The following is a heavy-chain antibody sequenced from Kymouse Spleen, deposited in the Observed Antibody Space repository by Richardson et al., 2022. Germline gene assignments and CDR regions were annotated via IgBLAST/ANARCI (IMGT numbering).Heavy chain of an antibody. CDR2: INHSGST. J-gene: IGHJ4*02. D-gene: IGHD7-27*02. Sequence: QVQLQQWGAGLLKPSETLSLTCAVYGGSFSGYYWSWIRQPPGKGLEWIGEINHSGSTNYNPSLKSRVTISVDTSKNQFSLKLSSVTAADTAVYYCARGPNWAFDYWGQGTLVTVSS. V-gene: IGHV4-34*01. CDR1: GGSFSGYY. CDR3: ARGPNWAFDY.